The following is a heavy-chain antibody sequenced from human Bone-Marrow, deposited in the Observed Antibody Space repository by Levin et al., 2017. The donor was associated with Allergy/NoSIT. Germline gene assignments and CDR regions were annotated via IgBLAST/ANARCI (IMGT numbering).Heavy chain of an antibody. CDR2: IRSNGGAT. CDR1: GFTFSDCA. V-gene: IGHV3-64D*06. D-gene: IGHD6-19*01. J-gene: IGHJ4*02. Sequence: ASVKVSCSASGFTFSDCAMHWVRQAPGKGLEYVSSIRSNGGATYYPDSVKGRFTISRDNSKNTLYLQMSSLRAEDTAVYYCVKGSIYSSGPLDYWGQGTLVTVSS. CDR3: VKGSIYSSGPLDY.